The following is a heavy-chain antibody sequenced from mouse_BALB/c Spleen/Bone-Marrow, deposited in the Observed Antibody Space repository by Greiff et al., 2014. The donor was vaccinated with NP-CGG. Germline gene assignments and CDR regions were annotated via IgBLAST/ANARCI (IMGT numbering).Heavy chain of an antibody. J-gene: IGHJ4*01. D-gene: IGHD1-1*01. Sequence: ESGAELVRPGSSVKISCKASGYAFSSYWVNWVKQRPGQGLEWIGQIYPGDGDTNYNGKFRGKATLTADKSSSTAYMQLSSLTFEDSAVYFCARWGGENYVNYCAMDYWGQGTSVTVPS. CDR3: ARWGGENYVNYCAMDY. CDR1: GYAFSSYW. CDR2: IYPGDGDT. V-gene: IGHV1-80*01.